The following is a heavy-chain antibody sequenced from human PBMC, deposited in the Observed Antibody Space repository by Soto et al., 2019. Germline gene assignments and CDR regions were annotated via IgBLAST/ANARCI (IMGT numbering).Heavy chain of an antibody. CDR3: VKEIASAQ. Sequence: EVQWVESGGGLIQPGESLRLSCETSGFTFSNYWMTWVRQAPEKGLEWVANIKKDGSQKNFVDSVKGRFTISRDNAKNSLYLQMDSLRVEDTAIYYCVKEIASAQWGQGTLVTVSS. CDR1: GFTFSNYW. J-gene: IGHJ4*02. D-gene: IGHD6-25*01. V-gene: IGHV3-7*01. CDR2: IKKDGSQK.